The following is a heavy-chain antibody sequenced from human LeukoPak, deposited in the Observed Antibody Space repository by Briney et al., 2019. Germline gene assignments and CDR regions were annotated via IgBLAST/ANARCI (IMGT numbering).Heavy chain of an antibody. D-gene: IGHD6-13*01. J-gene: IGHJ6*02. CDR1: GFTFSSYA. Sequence: GGSLRLSCAASGFTFSSYAMSWVRQAPGKGLEWVSAISGSGGSTYYADSVKGRFTISRDNSKNTLYLQMNSLRAEDTAVYYCAKVDLAEQQLVLYYYGMDVWGQGTTVTVSS. V-gene: IGHV3-23*01. CDR2: ISGSGGST. CDR3: AKVDLAEQQLVLYYYGMDV.